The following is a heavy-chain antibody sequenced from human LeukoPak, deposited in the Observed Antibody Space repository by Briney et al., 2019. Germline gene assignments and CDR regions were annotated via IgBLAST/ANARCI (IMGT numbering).Heavy chain of an antibody. CDR1: GYTFTSYD. J-gene: IGHJ6*02. D-gene: IGHD5-18*01. CDR2: MNPNSGNT. Sequence: ASVKVSCKASGYTFTSYDIDWVRQANGQGLEWMGWMNPNSGNTGYAQKFQGRVTMTRNTSISTAYMELSSLRSEDTAVYYCARGLYREDSYGNQVYYYYGMDVWGQGTTVTVSS. V-gene: IGHV1-8*01. CDR3: ARGLYREDSYGNQVYYYYGMDV.